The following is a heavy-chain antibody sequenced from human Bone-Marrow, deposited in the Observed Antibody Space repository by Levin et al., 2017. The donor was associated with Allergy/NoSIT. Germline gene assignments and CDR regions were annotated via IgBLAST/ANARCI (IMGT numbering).Heavy chain of an antibody. J-gene: IGHJ3*01. V-gene: IGHV3-53*05. Sequence: GGSLRLSCAASGFTVSNYYMSWVRQAPGKGLECVSVIYSGGSSHFADSVKGRFTISRDNSKNTLFLQMNGLRAEDTAVYYCARRGKNHAIDVWGEGTMVNVSS. CDR3: ARRGKNHAIDV. CDR1: GFTVSNYY. CDR2: IYSGGSS. D-gene: IGHD2/OR15-2a*01.